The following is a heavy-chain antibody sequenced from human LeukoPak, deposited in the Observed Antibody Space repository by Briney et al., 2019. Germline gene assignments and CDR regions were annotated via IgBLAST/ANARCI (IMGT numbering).Heavy chain of an antibody. CDR3: ARDNYDSSGYYFD. V-gene: IGHV3-48*03. D-gene: IGHD3-22*01. CDR2: ISSSGSTM. Sequence: GGSLRLSCAASGFTFSSYEMNWVRQAPGKGLEWVSYISSSGSTMYYADSVKGRFTISRDNAKNSLYLQMNSLRAEDTAVYYCARDNYDSSGYYFDWGQGTLVTVSS. CDR1: GFTFSSYE. J-gene: IGHJ4*02.